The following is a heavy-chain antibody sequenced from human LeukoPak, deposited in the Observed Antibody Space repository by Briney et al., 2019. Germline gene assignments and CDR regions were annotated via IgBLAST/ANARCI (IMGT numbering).Heavy chain of an antibody. Sequence: GGSLRLSCAASGFTFSDFWMSWVRQAPGKGLEGVANIKKDGSEKYYVDSVEGRFTISRDNAKNSLYLQMSSLRAEGTAVYYCASILWLYYYGRGGAFDIWGQGTMVTVSS. D-gene: IGHD3-10*02. CDR2: IKKDGSEK. CDR3: ASILWLYYYGRGGAFDI. CDR1: GFTFSDFW. J-gene: IGHJ3*02. V-gene: IGHV3-7*01.